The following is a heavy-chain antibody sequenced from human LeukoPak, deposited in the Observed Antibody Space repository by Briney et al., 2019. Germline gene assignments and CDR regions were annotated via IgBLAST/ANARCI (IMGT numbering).Heavy chain of an antibody. CDR1: GGSFSGYY. D-gene: IGHD3-10*01. J-gene: IGHJ4*02. V-gene: IGHV4-34*01. CDR3: ARAPFGRLDY. Sequence: SETLSLTCAVYGGSFSGYYWSCIRQPPGKGLEWIGEINHSGSTNYNPSLKSRVTISVDTSKNQFSLKLSSVTAADTAVYYCARAPFGRLDYWGQGTLVTVSS. CDR2: INHSGST.